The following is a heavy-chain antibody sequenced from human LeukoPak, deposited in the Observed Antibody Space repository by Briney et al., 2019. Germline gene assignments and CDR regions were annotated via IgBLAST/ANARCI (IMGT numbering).Heavy chain of an antibody. CDR1: GYTFTSYY. V-gene: IGHV1-46*03. CDR2: INPSGGST. Sequence: ASVKVSCKASGYTFTSYYMHWVRQAPGQGLEWMGIINPSGGSTSYAQKFQGRVTMTRDTSTSTVYMELSSLRSEDTAVYYCASSLGYCSSTSCPPFDYWGQGTLLTVSS. D-gene: IGHD2-2*01. CDR3: ASSLGYCSSTSCPPFDY. J-gene: IGHJ4*02.